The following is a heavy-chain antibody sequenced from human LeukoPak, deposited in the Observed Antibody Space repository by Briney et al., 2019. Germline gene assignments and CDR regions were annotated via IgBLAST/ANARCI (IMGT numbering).Heavy chain of an antibody. V-gene: IGHV4-34*01. J-gene: IGHJ4*02. CDR2: INHSGST. Sequence: SETLSLTCAVYGGSFSGYYWSWIRQPPGKGLEWIGEINHSGSTNYNPSLKSRVTISVDTSKNQFSLKLSSVTAADTAVYYCARGGVAVAGTFDYWGQGTLVTVSS. CDR3: ARGGVAVAGTFDY. D-gene: IGHD6-19*01. CDR1: GGSFSGYY.